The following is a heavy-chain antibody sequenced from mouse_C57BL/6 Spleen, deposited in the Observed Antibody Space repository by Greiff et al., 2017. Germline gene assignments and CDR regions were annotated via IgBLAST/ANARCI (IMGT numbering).Heavy chain of an antibody. CDR1: GYTFTSYW. J-gene: IGHJ4*01. V-gene: IGHV1-69*01. CDR3: ARGYSHGDYYAMDY. Sequence: VQLQQPGAELVMPGASVKLSCKASGYTFTSYWMHWVKQRPGQGLEWIGEIDPSDSYTNYNQKFKGESTLTVDKSSSTAYMQLSSLTSEDSAVYYCARGYSHGDYYAMDYWGQGTSVTVSS. D-gene: IGHD2-12*01. CDR2: IDPSDSYT.